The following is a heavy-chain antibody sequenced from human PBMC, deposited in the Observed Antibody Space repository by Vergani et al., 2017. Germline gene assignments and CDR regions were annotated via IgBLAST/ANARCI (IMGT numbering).Heavy chain of an antibody. CDR3: AREVQGWFDP. CDR2: INHSGST. CDR1: GWSFGGEE. J-gene: IGHJ5*02. Sequence: QVQLQQWGAGLLKPGETGALTCAVYGWSFGGEEGSWIRQPPGKGLEWIGEINHSGSTNYDPSLKSRVTISVDTSKNQFSLKLSSVTAADTAVYYWAREVQGWFDPWGQGTLVTVSS. V-gene: IGHV4-34*01.